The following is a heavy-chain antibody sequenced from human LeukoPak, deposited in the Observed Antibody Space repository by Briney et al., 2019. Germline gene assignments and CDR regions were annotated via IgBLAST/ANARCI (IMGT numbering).Heavy chain of an antibody. V-gene: IGHV1-18*01. Sequence: GASVKVSCKASGYTFTSYGISWVRQAPGQGLEWMGWISTYNGNTNYAQKLQGRVTMTTDTSTSTAYMELRSLRSDDTAVYYCARRGGVWFGELSLDAFDIWGQGTMVTVSS. J-gene: IGHJ3*02. CDR3: ARRGGVWFGELSLDAFDI. D-gene: IGHD3-10*01. CDR2: ISTYNGNT. CDR1: GYTFTSYG.